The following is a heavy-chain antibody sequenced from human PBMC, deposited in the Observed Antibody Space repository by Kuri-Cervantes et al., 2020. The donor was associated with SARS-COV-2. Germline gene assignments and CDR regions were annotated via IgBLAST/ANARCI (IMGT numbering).Heavy chain of an antibody. V-gene: IGHV1-2*04. D-gene: IGHD3-10*01. CDR2: INPNSGGT. CDR1: GYTFSDYY. Sequence: ASVKVSCKASGYTFSDYYIYWVRQAPGQGLEWMGWINPNSGGTNYAQKFQGWVTITRDTSINTAYMELSRLRSDDMAVYYCARGMVRGIIQYYYYPMDVWGQGTTVTVSS. J-gene: IGHJ6*02. CDR3: ARGMVRGIIQYYYYPMDV.